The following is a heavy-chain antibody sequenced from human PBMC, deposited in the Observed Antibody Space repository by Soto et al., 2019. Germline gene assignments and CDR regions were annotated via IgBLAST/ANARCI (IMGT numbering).Heavy chain of an antibody. CDR1: GFTFSSYA. Sequence: GGSLRLSCAASGFTFSSYAMHWVRQAPGKGLEWVAVISYDGSNKCYADSVKGRFTISRDNSKNTLYLQMNSLRAEDTAVYYCARAAVSVRSSSFGFLDYWGQGTLVTVSS. J-gene: IGHJ4*02. CDR3: ARAAVSVRSSSFGFLDY. CDR2: ISYDGSNK. D-gene: IGHD6-6*01. V-gene: IGHV3-30-3*01.